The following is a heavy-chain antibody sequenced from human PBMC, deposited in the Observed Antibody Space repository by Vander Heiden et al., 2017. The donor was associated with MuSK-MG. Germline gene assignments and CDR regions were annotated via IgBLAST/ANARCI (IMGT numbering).Heavy chain of an antibody. CDR2: VSYSGGT. V-gene: IGHV4-59*01. D-gene: IGHD3-22*01. CDR3: ARAAYYYDSGGYSSGRTFDY. CDR1: TDSITSYY. J-gene: IGHJ4*02. Sequence: QVQLQESGPGLVKPSETLSLTCTVSTDSITSYYWSWIRQPPGKGLEWIGYVSYSGGTNFNPSLKNRVAASLDTSRSQFSLKLTSVTAADSAVYYCARAAYYYDSGGYSSGRTFDYWGQGTLVTVSS.